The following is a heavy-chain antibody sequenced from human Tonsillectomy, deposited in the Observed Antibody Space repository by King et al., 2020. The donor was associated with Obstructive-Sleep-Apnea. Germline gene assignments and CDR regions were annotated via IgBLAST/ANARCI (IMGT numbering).Heavy chain of an antibody. CDR2: IYYSGST. CDR1: GGSISSSSYY. Sequence: LQLQESGPGLVKPSETLSLTCTVSGGSISSSSYYWGWIRQPPGKGLEWIGSIYYSGSTYYNPSLKSRVTISVDTSKNQFSLKLSSVTPADTAVYYCARMYYYDRSGYSPKVDYWGQGTLVTVSS. J-gene: IGHJ4*02. V-gene: IGHV4-39*07. D-gene: IGHD3-22*01. CDR3: ARMYYYDRSGYSPKVDY.